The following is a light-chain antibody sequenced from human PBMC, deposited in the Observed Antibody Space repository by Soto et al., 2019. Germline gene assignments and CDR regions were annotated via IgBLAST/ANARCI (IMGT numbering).Light chain of an antibody. CDR3: QHYET. Sequence: DIQMTQSLSTLSASVGDRVTITCRASQSISSWLAWYQQKPGKAPKLLIYKASSLESGVPSRFSGSGSGTEFTLTISSLQPDDFATYYCQHYETFGQGTKVEIK. J-gene: IGKJ1*01. CDR2: KAS. CDR1: QSISSW. V-gene: IGKV1-5*03.